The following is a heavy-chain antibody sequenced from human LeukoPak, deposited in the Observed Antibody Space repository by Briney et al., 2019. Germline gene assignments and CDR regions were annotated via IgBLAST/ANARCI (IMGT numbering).Heavy chain of an antibody. CDR2: IYYSGST. CDR3: ARDRKLVERWRSYYYMDV. V-gene: IGHV4-31*03. D-gene: IGHD1-1*01. CDR1: GGSISSGGYY. Sequence: SETLSLTCTVSGGSISSGGYYWSWIRQHPGKGLEWIGYIYYSGSTYYNPSLKSRVTISVDTSKNQFSLKLSSVTAADTAVYYCARDRKLVERWRSYYYMDVWGKGTTVTVSS. J-gene: IGHJ6*03.